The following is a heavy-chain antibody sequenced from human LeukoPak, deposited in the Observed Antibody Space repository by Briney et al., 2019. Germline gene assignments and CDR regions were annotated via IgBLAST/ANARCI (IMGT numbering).Heavy chain of an antibody. Sequence: SETLSLTCTVSGGSISSYYWSWIRQPPGKGLEWIGYIYYSGSTNSNPSLKSRVTISVDTSKNQFSLKLSSVTAADTAVYYCAAGLYCTSTSCYYGMDVWGQGTTVTVSS. CDR1: GGSISSYY. J-gene: IGHJ6*02. V-gene: IGHV4-59*01. CDR2: IYYSGST. D-gene: IGHD2-2*01. CDR3: AAGLYCTSTSCYYGMDV.